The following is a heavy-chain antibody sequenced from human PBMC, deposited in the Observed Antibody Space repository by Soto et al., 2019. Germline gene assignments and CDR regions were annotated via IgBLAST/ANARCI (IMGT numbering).Heavy chain of an antibody. J-gene: IGHJ4*02. CDR3: ARRRWIQLWLRGAYYFDY. CDR2: IYYSGST. Sequence: QLQLQESGPGLVKPSETLSLTCTVSGGSISSSSYYWGWIRQPPGKGLEWIGSIYYSGSTYYNPSLKSRVTISADTSKNQFSLKLSSVTAADTAVYYCARRRWIQLWLRGAYYFDYWGQGTLVTVSS. D-gene: IGHD5-18*01. V-gene: IGHV4-39*01. CDR1: GGSISSSSYY.